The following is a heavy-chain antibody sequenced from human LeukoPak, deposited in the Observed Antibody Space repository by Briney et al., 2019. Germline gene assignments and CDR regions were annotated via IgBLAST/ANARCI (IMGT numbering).Heavy chain of an antibody. Sequence: GGSLRLSCAASGFTFSKYWMTWVRQAPGKGLEWVANIRGAGSVKYLLDSVKGRFTISRDNVKNSLSLEMNNLRAEDTAVYYCSRDANYYDSSRHYFDAFDIWGQGTMVTVSS. CDR3: SRDANYYDSSRHYFDAFDI. J-gene: IGHJ3*02. CDR2: IRGAGSVK. V-gene: IGHV3-7*01. D-gene: IGHD3-22*01. CDR1: GFTFSKYW.